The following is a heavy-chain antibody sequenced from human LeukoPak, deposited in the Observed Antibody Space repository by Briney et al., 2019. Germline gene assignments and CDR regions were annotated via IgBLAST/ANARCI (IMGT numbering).Heavy chain of an antibody. D-gene: IGHD3-10*01. Sequence: ASVTVPCKASGYTFTIYYMHWVRQAPGQGLERMGIINPSGGSTSCAQKFQGRVTMTRDMSTSTVYMELSSLRSEDTAVYYCARELLLWPVYYMGVWGKGTTVTVSS. CDR3: ARELLLWPVYYMGV. CDR1: GYTFTIYY. CDR2: INPSGGST. J-gene: IGHJ6*03. V-gene: IGHV1-46*01.